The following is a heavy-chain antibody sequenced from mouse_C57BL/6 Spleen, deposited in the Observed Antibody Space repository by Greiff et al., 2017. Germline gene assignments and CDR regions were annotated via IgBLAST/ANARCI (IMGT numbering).Heavy chain of an antibody. J-gene: IGHJ2*01. CDR1: GYAFSSSW. D-gene: IGHD1-1*01. V-gene: IGHV1-82*01. CDR2: IYPGDGDT. Sequence: QVQLKQSGPELVKPGASVKISCKASGYAFSSSWMNWVKQRPGKGLEWIGRIYPGDGDTNYTGKFKGKATLTADKSSSTAYMQLSSLTSEDSAVYFCAKNYGSSYLFDYWGQGTTLTVSS. CDR3: AKNYGSSYLFDY.